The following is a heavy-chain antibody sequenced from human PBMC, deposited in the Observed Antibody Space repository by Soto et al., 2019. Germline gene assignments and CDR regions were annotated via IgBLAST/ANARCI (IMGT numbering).Heavy chain of an antibody. D-gene: IGHD3-3*01. J-gene: IGHJ6*04. CDR3: ARSILEWLSRRVDV. Sequence: PSETLSLTCTVSGGSISSSSYYWGWIRQPPGKGLEWIGSIYYSGSTYYNPSLKSRVTISVDTSKNQFSLKLSSVTAADTAVYYCARSILEWLSRRVDVWGKGTTVTVSS. CDR2: IYYSGST. V-gene: IGHV4-39*01. CDR1: GGSISSSSYY.